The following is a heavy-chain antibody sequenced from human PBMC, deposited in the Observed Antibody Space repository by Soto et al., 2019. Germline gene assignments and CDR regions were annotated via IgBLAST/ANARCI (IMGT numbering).Heavy chain of an antibody. CDR1: GYIFKNYW. CDR3: FRGGVTSRTFDT. CDR2: IFPDDSDT. D-gene: IGHD3-16*01. J-gene: IGHJ4*02. V-gene: IGHV5-51*01. Sequence: GESLKISCKASGYIFKNYWIGWVRQMPGQGLEWMGIIFPDDSDTRYSPSFQGHVTISVDKSISTAYVQWSSLKASDSAIYYCFRGGVTSRTFDTWGQGTQVTVSS.